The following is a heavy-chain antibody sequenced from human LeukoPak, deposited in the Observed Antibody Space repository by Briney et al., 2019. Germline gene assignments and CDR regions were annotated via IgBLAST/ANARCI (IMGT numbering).Heavy chain of an antibody. D-gene: IGHD3-10*01. J-gene: IGHJ4*02. V-gene: IGHV4-34*01. Sequence: SETLSLTCAVYGGSFSGYYWSWIRQPPGKGLEWIGEINHSGSTNYNPSLKSRVTISVDTSKNQFSLKLSSVTAADTAVYYCARGLITMVRGVTTKGDYFGYWGQGTLVTVSS. CDR1: GGSFSGYY. CDR2: INHSGST. CDR3: ARGLITMVRGVTTKGDYFGY.